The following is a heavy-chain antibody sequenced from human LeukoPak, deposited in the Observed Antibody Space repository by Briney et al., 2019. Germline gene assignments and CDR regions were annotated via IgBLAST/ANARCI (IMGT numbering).Heavy chain of an antibody. CDR1: GFTFTNAW. D-gene: IGHD2-2*01. V-gene: IGHV3-15*07. Sequence: PGGSLGLSCAASGFTFTNAWMNWVRQAPGKGLEWVGRIKSKTVGGTIDYAAPVKGRFTISRDDSKNTLYLQMDSLKAEDTAVYYCTTDYCKSTTCYLNYWGQGTLVTVSS. CDR3: TTDYCKSTTCYLNY. J-gene: IGHJ4*02. CDR2: IKSKTVGGTI.